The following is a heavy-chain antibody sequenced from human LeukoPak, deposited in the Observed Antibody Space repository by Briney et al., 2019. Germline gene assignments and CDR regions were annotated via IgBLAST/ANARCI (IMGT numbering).Heavy chain of an antibody. CDR1: GGSFSGYY. J-gene: IGHJ4*02. V-gene: IGHV4-34*03. CDR3: GYCSGGSCY. Sequence: SETLSLTCAVYGGSFSGYYWSWIRQPPGKGLEWIGEINHSGSTNYNPSLKSRVTISVDTSKNQFSLKLSSVTAADTAVYYPGYCSGGSCYWGQGTLVTVSS. CDR2: INHSGST. D-gene: IGHD2-15*01.